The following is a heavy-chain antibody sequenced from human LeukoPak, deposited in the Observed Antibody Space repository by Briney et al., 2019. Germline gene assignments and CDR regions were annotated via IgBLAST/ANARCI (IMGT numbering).Heavy chain of an antibody. J-gene: IGHJ6*03. V-gene: IGHV3-23*01. CDR1: GLTFSSYA. D-gene: IGHD2-2*01. CDR3: AKHYCTSITYYWSYMDV. Sequence: PGGSLRLSCAASGLTFSSYAMSWVRQAPGKGLEWVSVIGGSDGSTYYADSVKGRFTISRDNSKNMLYLQMNSLRAEDTAVYSCAKHYCTSITYYWSYMDVWGKGTTVTVSS. CDR2: IGGSDGST.